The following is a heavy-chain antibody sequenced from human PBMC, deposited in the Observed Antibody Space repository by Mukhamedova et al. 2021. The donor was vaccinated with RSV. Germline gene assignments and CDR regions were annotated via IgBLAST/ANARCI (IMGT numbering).Heavy chain of an antibody. D-gene: IGHD3-3*01. J-gene: IGHJ4*02. CDR3: SRSIGALGY. CDR1: YN. CDR2: ISSSGTTI. V-gene: IGHV3-48*04. Sequence: YNMNWVRQAPGKGLEWVSYISSSGTTIYYADSVKGRFIISRDNAKNSLYLQINSLRVEDTAVYYYSRSIGALGYWGQGTLVTV.